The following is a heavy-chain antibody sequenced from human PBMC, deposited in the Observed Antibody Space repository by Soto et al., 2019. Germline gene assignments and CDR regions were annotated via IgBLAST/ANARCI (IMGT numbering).Heavy chain of an antibody. Sequence: PSETLSLTCTVSGGSISSSSYYWGWIRQPPGKGLEWIRSIYYSGSTYYNPSLKSRVTISVDTSKNQFSLKLSSVTAADTAVYYCASSDCGGDCIDYWGQGTLVTVSS. CDR2: IYYSGST. V-gene: IGHV4-39*01. D-gene: IGHD2-21*02. CDR1: GGSISSSSYY. J-gene: IGHJ4*02. CDR3: ASSDCGGDCIDY.